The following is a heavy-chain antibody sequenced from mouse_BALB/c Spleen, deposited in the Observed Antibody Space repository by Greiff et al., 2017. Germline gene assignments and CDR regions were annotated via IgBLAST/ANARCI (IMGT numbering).Heavy chain of an antibody. CDR1: GFTFSSFG. CDR2: ISSGSSTI. D-gene: IGHD2-1*01. CDR3: ARGIYYGNYMDY. J-gene: IGHJ4*01. Sequence: EVQVVESGGGLVQPGGSRKLSCAASGFTFSSFGMHWVRQAPEKGLEWVAYISSGSSTIYYADTVKGRFTISRDNPKNTLFLQMTSLRSEDTAMYYCARGIYYGNYMDYWGQGTSVTVSS. V-gene: IGHV5-17*02.